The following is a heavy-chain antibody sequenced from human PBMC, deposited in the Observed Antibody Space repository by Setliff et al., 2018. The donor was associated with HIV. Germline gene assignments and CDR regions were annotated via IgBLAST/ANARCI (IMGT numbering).Heavy chain of an antibody. CDR1: GFAFSDFY. Sequence: GGSLRLSCAASGFAFSDFYMSWIRQAPGKGLEWVSYISGGGSSTNYTDSVRGRFTISRDNAKNSPYLQMSSLRADDAAVYYCARSVGKRRRAWGWVSDAFDVWGQGTMVTVSS. CDR2: ISGGGSST. J-gene: IGHJ3*01. D-gene: IGHD1-26*01. CDR3: ARSVGKRRRAWGWVSDAFDV. V-gene: IGHV3-11*01.